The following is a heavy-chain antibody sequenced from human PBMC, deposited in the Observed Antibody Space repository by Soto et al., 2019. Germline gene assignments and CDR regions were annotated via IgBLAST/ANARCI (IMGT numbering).Heavy chain of an antibody. CDR3: ARCSPADIVANTY. CDR2: ISSGSTYT. D-gene: IGHD5-12*01. V-gene: IGHV3-11*06. CDR1: GFTFSDYY. Sequence: QVQLVESGGGLVKPGGSLRLSCAASGFTFSDYYMTWIRQAPGKGLEWVSYISSGSTYTNYADSVKGRFTISRDNAQNSLYLKMNSLRAEDTAVYYCARCSPADIVANTYWGQGTLVTVSS. J-gene: IGHJ4*02.